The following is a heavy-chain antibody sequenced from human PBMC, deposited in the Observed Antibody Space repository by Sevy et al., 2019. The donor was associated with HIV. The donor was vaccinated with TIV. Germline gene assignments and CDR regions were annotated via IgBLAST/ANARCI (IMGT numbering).Heavy chain of an antibody. D-gene: IGHD6-19*01. CDR3: VRGGGNGWYYFDY. Sequence: ASVKVSCKPSGGIFKSYGISWVRQAPGQGLEWMGGIIPILNTVHYAQKFQGRVTITADESTKTAYMELSSLRSEDTAVYYCVRGGGNGWYYFDYWGQETLVTVSS. CDR2: IIPILNTV. CDR1: GGIFKSYG. V-gene: IGHV1-69*13. J-gene: IGHJ4*02.